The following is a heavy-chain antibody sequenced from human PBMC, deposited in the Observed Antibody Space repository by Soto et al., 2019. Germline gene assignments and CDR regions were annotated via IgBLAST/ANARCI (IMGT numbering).Heavy chain of an antibody. CDR3: ARAYGYYYGMDV. CDR1: GYTFTGYY. CDR2: INPNSGGT. Sequence: ASVKVSSKASGYTFTGYYMHSVRQAPGQGLEWMGWINPNSGGTNYAQKFQGWVTMTRDTSISTAYMELSRLRSDDTAVYCCARAYGYYYGMDVWGQGTMVTVSS. J-gene: IGHJ6*02. D-gene: IGHD4-17*01. V-gene: IGHV1-2*04.